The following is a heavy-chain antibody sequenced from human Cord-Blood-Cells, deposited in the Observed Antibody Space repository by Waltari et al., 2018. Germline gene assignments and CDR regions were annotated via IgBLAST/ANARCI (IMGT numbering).Heavy chain of an antibody. CDR3: ASGYFHYFDY. CDR2: IYHSGST. CDR1: GYSISSGYY. D-gene: IGHD5-18*01. V-gene: IGHV4-38-2*01. J-gene: IGHJ4*02. Sequence: QVQLQESGPGLVKPSETLSLTCAVSGYSISSGYYWGWIRQPPGKGLEWIGSIYHSGSTYYNPSLKSRVTISVDTSKNQFSLKLSSVTAADTAVYYCASGYFHYFDYWGQGTLATVSS.